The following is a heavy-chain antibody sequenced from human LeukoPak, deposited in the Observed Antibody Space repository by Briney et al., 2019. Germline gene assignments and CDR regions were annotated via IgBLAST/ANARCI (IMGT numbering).Heavy chain of an antibody. CDR1: GFTFSSYA. J-gene: IGHJ5*02. Sequence: GGSLRLSCAASGFTFSSYAMSWVRQAPGKGLEWVSAISGSGGSTYYADSVKGRFTISRDNSKNTLYLQMNSLRAEDTAVYYCARRYGSGSYYNDLNWFDPWGQGTLVTVSS. V-gene: IGHV3-23*01. CDR3: ARRYGSGSYYNDLNWFDP. D-gene: IGHD3-10*01. CDR2: ISGSGGST.